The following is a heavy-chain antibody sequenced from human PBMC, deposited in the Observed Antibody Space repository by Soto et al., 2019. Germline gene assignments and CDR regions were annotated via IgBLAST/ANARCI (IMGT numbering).Heavy chain of an antibody. D-gene: IGHD3-16*01. CDR3: ARHGSF. CDR1: GVSISDTSYY. V-gene: IGHV4-39*01. Sequence: SETLSLTCTVSGVSISDTSYYWGWIRQPPGKRLEWIGSIYYSGNTYYNPSLKSRLTISVDSSKNQFSLNMTSVTAADTAVYYCARHGSFWGQGTLITVSS. CDR2: IYYSGNT. J-gene: IGHJ4*02.